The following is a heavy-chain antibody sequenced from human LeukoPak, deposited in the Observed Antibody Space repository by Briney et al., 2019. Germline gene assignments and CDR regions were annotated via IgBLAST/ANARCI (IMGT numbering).Heavy chain of an antibody. CDR1: GYTFTSYD. Sequence: RASVKVSCKASGYTFTSYDINWVRQATGQGLEWMGWMNPNSGNTGYAQKFQGRVTMTTNTSISTAYMELSSLRSEDTAVYYCARGGAAAGSKHSYYYYYMDVWGKGTTVTVSS. CDR2: MNPNSGNT. V-gene: IGHV1-8*01. D-gene: IGHD6-13*01. CDR3: ARGGAAAGSKHSYYYYYMDV. J-gene: IGHJ6*03.